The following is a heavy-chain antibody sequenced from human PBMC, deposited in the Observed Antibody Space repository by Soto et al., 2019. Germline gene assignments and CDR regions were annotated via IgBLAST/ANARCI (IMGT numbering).Heavy chain of an antibody. CDR2: ISGSGGST. J-gene: IGHJ5*02. D-gene: IGHD3-3*01. V-gene: IGHV3-23*01. CDR1: GFTFSSYA. Sequence: PGGSLRLSCAASGFTFSSYAMSWVRQAPGKGLEWVSAISGSGGSTYYADSVKGRFTISRDNSKNTLYLQMNSLRAEDTAVYYCAKVGLEWLLFSWFDPWGQGTLVTVSS. CDR3: AKVGLEWLLFSWFDP.